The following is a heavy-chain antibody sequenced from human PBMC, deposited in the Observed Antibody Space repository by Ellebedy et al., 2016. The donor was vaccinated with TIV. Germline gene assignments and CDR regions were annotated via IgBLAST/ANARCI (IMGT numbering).Heavy chain of an antibody. CDR1: GFTFSSYA. CDR2: ISYDGSNK. V-gene: IGHV3-30-3*01. J-gene: IGHJ4*02. CDR3: AGEPAAIY. Sequence: GGSLRLXXAASGFTFSSYAMHWVRQAPGKGLEWVAVISYDGSNKYYADSVKGRFTISRDNSKNTLYLQMNSLRAEDTAVYYCAGEPAAIYWGQGTLVTVSS. D-gene: IGHD2-2*01.